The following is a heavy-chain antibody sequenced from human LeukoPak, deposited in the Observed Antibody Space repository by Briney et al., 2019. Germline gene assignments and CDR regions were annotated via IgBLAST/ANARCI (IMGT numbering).Heavy chain of an antibody. Sequence: SETLSLTCTVSGGSISSYYWSWIRQPPGKGLEWIGYIYYSGSTIYNPSLKSRVTISVDTSKNQFSLKLSSVTAADTAVYYCASHYSSSWYGYFQHWGQGTLVTVSS. CDR1: GGSISSYY. CDR2: IYYSGST. CDR3: ASHYSSSWYGYFQH. J-gene: IGHJ1*01. V-gene: IGHV4-59*08. D-gene: IGHD6-13*01.